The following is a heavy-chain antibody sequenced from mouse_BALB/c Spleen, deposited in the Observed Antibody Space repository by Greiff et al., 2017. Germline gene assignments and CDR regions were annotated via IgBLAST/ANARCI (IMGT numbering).Heavy chain of an antibody. Sequence: EVMLVESGVGLVQPGGSLKLSCAASGFTFSSYTMSWVRQTPEKRLEWVAYISNGGGSTYYPDTVKGRFTISRDNAKNTLYLEISSLRSEDTAMYYCARVGNGNYAMDYWGQGTSVTVSS. CDR2: ISNGGGST. V-gene: IGHV5-12-2*01. J-gene: IGHJ4*01. CDR1: GFTFSSYT. D-gene: IGHD2-1*01. CDR3: ARVGNGNYAMDY.